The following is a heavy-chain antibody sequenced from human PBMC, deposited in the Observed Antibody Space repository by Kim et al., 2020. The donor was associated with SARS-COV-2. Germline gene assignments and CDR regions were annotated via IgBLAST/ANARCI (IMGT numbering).Heavy chain of an antibody. CDR2: IHDSGIT. J-gene: IGHJ3*01. CDR1: GDSITSYY. V-gene: IGHV4-4*07. CDR3: ARGGISFDL. Sequence: SETLSLTCTVSGDSITSYYWNWIRQPAGKGLEWIGRIHDSGITAYNPSLRSRVTMSVDASKSQFSLRLSSVPAADTAVYYCARGGISFDLWGQGTVVTVSS. D-gene: IGHD3-16*01.